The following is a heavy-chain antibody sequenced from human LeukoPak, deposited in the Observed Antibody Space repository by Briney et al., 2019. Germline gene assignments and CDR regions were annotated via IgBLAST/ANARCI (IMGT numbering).Heavy chain of an antibody. CDR3: ARTAPYCSGGSCYYYYGMDV. J-gene: IGHJ6*02. V-gene: IGHV3-48*02. D-gene: IGHD2-15*01. CDR2: ISSSSSTI. Sequence: VGSLRLSCAASGFTFSSYSMNWVRQSPGKGLEWVSYISSSSSTIYYADSVKGRFTISRDNAKNSLYLQMNSLRDEDTAVYYCARTAPYCSGGSCYYYYGMDVWGQGTTVTVSS. CDR1: GFTFSSYS.